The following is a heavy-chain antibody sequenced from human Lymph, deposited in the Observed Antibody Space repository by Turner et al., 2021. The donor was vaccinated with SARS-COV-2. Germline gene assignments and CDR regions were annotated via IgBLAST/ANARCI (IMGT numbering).Heavy chain of an antibody. Sequence: QVKLVQSGAEVKQPGASVTVYCKVSGYTLTELSMHWVRQAPGKGLEWMGGFEPEDGEMIYAQKLQGRVTMTEETSTDTAYMELSSLRSEDTAVYYCATVLCTGSSCYYYGMDVWGQGTTVTVSS. J-gene: IGHJ6*02. V-gene: IGHV1-24*01. CDR2: FEPEDGEM. D-gene: IGHD2-15*01. CDR1: GYTLTELS. CDR3: ATVLCTGSSCYYYGMDV.